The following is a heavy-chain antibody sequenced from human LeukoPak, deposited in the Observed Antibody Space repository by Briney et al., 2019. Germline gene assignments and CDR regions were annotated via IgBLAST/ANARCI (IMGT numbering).Heavy chain of an antibody. CDR1: GFTFSSYE. J-gene: IGHJ6*02. V-gene: IGHV3-21*01. D-gene: IGHD1-1*01. CDR3: ARDGWKETLNYYYYYGMDV. Sequence: PGGSLRLSCAASGFTFSSYEMNWVRQAPGKGLEWLSSISSSSTYIYYADSLKGRFTVSRDNAKNSLYLQMNSLRTEDTAVYYCARDGWKETLNYYYYYGMDVWGQGTTVTVSS. CDR2: ISSSSTYI.